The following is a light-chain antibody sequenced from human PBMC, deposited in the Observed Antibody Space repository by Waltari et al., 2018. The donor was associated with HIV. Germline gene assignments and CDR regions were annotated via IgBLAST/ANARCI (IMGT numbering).Light chain of an antibody. CDR3: YSAADNIWV. CDR1: FLAKQY. Sequence: SYELTQPSSVSVSPGQTARLTCSGAFLAKQYARWFQQKPGQAPVLVIYKDTERPSGIPERFSGAISGTTVTLTISGAQAEDEADYHCYSAADNIWVFGGGTKLTVL. CDR2: KDT. V-gene: IGLV3-27*01. J-gene: IGLJ3*02.